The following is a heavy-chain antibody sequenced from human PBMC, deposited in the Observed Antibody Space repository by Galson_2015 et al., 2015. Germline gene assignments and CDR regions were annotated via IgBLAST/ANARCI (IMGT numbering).Heavy chain of an antibody. D-gene: IGHD4-17*01. Sequence: SVKVSCKASGGTFSSYAISWVRQAPGQGLEWMGGSIPIFGTANYAQKFQGRVTITADKSTSTAYMELSSLRSEDTAVYYCARDYGDYSNWFDPWGQGTLVTVSS. CDR1: GGTFSSYA. J-gene: IGHJ5*02. CDR2: SIPIFGTA. CDR3: ARDYGDYSNWFDP. V-gene: IGHV1-69*06.